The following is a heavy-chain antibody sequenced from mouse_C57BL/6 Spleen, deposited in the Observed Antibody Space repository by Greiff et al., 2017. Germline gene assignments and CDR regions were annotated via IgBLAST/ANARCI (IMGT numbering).Heavy chain of an antibody. J-gene: IGHJ1*03. CDR3: ARGDYYGPHWYFDV. D-gene: IGHD1-1*01. CDR1: GYTFTTYP. V-gene: IGHV1-47*01. CDR2: FHPYNDDT. Sequence: QVQLKESGAELVKPGASVKMSCKASGYTFTTYPIEWMKQNHGKSLEWIGNFHPYNDDTKYNEKFKGKATLTVEKSSSTVYLELSRLTSADSAVYYCARGDYYGPHWYFDVWGTGTTVTVSS.